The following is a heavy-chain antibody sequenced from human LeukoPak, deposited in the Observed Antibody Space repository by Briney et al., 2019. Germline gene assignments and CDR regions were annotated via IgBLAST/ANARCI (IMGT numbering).Heavy chain of an antibody. J-gene: IGHJ4*02. D-gene: IGHD3-16*01. V-gene: IGHV3-7*01. CDR2: IKQDGNEK. CDR1: GFTFSSYW. CDR3: ARGAYYFDY. Sequence: GGSLRLSCAASGFTFSSYWMSWVRQAPGKGLEWVASIKQDGNEKYYVDSVKGRFTISRDNAKNSLYLQMNSLRAEDTGVYYCARGAYYFDYWGQGTPVTVSS.